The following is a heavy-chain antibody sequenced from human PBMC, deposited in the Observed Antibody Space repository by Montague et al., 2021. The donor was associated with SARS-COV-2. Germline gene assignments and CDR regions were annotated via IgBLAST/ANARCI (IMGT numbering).Heavy chain of an antibody. CDR1: GGSISTYS. Sequence: SETLSLTCTVSGGSISTYSWTWIRQPPGKGLEWIGYIYNSGSTNYNPSLTSRVTISVDTSKNQFSLKLSSVAAADTAVYYCARVGRSSRWYEVAFDVWGQGTMVTVSS. D-gene: IGHD6-13*01. V-gene: IGHV4-59*01. CDR2: IYNSGST. J-gene: IGHJ3*01. CDR3: ARVGRSSRWYEVAFDV.